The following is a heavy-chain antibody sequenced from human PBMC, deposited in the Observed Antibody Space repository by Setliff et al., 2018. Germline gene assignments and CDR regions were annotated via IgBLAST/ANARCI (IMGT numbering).Heavy chain of an antibody. CDR2: IHAGSSNT. CDR1: GYSFGSNA. CDR3: ARMSTSGPHYDY. V-gene: IGHV1-3*01. Sequence: ASVKVSCKASGYSFGSNAFHWVRQAPGQTLEWMGWIHAGSSNTLYSQRFQDRITISRDTSATTVHMELSSLRSDDTAVYYCARMSTSGPHYDYWGQGTLVTVSS. J-gene: IGHJ4*02. D-gene: IGHD2-8*02.